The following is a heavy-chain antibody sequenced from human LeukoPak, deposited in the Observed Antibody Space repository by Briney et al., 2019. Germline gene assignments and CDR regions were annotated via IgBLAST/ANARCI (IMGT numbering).Heavy chain of an antibody. CDR1: DLTFSNSA. J-gene: IGHJ5*02. V-gene: IGHV3-30*04. CDR2: ISYDGSNK. D-gene: IGHD6-13*01. CDR3: AREGRAYRYSSSWYPTPSWFDP. Sequence: GGSLRLSCAASDLTFSNSALHWVRQAPGKGLEWVAVISYDGSNKYYADSVKGRFTISRDNAKNSLYLQMNSLRAEDTAVYYCAREGRAYRYSSSWYPTPSWFDPWGQGTLVTVSS.